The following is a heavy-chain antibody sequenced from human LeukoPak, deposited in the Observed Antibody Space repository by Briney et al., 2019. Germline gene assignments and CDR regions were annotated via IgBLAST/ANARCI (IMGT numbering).Heavy chain of an antibody. CDR3: ARGRHYYGSGSRLDY. CDR1: GGSISSADYY. J-gene: IGHJ4*02. V-gene: IGHV4-30-4*01. CDR2: IYYSGSP. D-gene: IGHD3-10*01. Sequence: SQTLSLTCTVSGGSISSADYYWSWIRQPPGKGLECIGYIYYSGSPHYNPSLNSRVTISVDTSKNQFSLKLISVTAADTAVYFCARGRHYYGSGSRLDYWGQGTLVTVSS.